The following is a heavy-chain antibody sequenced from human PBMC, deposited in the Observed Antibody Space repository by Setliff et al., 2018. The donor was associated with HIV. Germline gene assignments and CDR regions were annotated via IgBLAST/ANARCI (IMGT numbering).Heavy chain of an antibody. CDR2: IYASGST. V-gene: IGHV4-61*09. CDR3: ARRGRTGNSYVLHWFDP. CDR1: GGSINSGSYY. Sequence: TSETLSLTCTVSGGSINSGSYYWNWIRQPAGKVLEWIGHIYASGSTTYNPSLSSRVTISVDTSKNQFSLSLTSVTAADTAVYFCARRGRTGNSYVLHWFDPWGQGTLVTVS. D-gene: IGHD5-18*01. J-gene: IGHJ5*02.